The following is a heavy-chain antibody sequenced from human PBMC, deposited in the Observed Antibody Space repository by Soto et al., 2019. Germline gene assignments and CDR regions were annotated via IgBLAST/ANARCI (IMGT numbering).Heavy chain of an antibody. Sequence: EVQPVESGGGLVKPGGSLRLSCAASGFTFSSYSMNWVRQAPGKGLEWVSSISSSSSYIYYADSVKGRFTISRDNAKNSLYLQMNSLRAEDTAVYYCARVDHYYDSSGPTPDYWGQGTLVTVSS. V-gene: IGHV3-21*01. CDR2: ISSSSSYI. D-gene: IGHD3-22*01. CDR3: ARVDHYYDSSGPTPDY. J-gene: IGHJ4*02. CDR1: GFTFSSYS.